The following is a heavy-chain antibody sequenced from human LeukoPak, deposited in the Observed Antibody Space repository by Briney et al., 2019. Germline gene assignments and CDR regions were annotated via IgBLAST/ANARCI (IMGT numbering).Heavy chain of an antibody. CDR1: GFTFSNYA. CDR3: TRVRWLRPYYYYGMDV. D-gene: IGHD5-24*01. Sequence: GGSLRLSCQASGFTFSNYAMSWVRQAPGKGLEWVGFIRSKAYGGTTEYAASVKGRFTISRDDSKSIAYLQMNSLKTEDTAVYYCTRVRWLRPYYYYGMDVWGQGTTVTVSS. J-gene: IGHJ6*02. V-gene: IGHV3-49*04. CDR2: IRSKAYGGTT.